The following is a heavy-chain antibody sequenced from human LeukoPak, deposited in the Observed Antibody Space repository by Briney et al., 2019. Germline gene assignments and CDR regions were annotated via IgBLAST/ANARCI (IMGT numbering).Heavy chain of an antibody. D-gene: IGHD2-2*01. V-gene: IGHV4-34*01. J-gene: IGHJ5*02. CDR1: GGSFSGYY. Sequence: SETLSLTCAVYGGSFSGYYWSWIRQPPGKGLEWIGGINHSGSTNYNPSLKSRVTISVDTSKNQFSLKLSSVTAADTAVYYCARGGIVVVPAAPPNWFDPWGQGTLVTVSS. CDR2: INHSGST. CDR3: ARGGIVVVPAAPPNWFDP.